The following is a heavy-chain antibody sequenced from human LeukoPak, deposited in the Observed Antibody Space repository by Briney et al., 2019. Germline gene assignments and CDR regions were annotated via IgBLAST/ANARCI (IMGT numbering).Heavy chain of an antibody. CDR2: IIPIFGTA. CDR3: AREDDEGGQQLKD. D-gene: IGHD6-13*01. J-gene: IGHJ4*02. CDR1: GGTFSSYG. Sequence: SVKVSCKASGGTFSSYGISWVRQAPGQGLEWMGGIIPIFGTANYAQKFQGRVTITADESTSTAYMELSSLRSEDTAVYYCAREDDEGGQQLKDWGQGTLVTVSS. V-gene: IGHV1-69*13.